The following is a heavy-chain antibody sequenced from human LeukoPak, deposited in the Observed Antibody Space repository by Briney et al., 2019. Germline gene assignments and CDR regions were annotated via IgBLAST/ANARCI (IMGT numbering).Heavy chain of an antibody. V-gene: IGHV4-4*07. D-gene: IGHD6-19*01. CDR3: ASLASTVAGTGSFDY. CDR2: ISGSGTI. CDR1: GGSINSY. Sequence: SETLSLTCTVSGGSINSYWSWIRQPAGKGLEWIGRISGSGTITYNPALQSRLSISIDTSKNQFSLKLMSVTAADTAVYYCASLASTVAGTGSFDYWGQGTLVTVSS. J-gene: IGHJ4*02.